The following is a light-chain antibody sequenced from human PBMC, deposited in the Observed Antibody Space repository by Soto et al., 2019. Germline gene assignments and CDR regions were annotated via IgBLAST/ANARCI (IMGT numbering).Light chain of an antibody. V-gene: IGKV3-20*01. CDR1: QSVSSSS. Sequence: EIVLTQSPGTLSLSPGDSATLSCRASQSVSSSSLAWYQQKPGQAPRLLFFGVSNRAAGVPDRFGGSGSGTDFTLTFSRLEPEDFAVYYCQQYGGSPLTFGGGTKVEIK. J-gene: IGKJ4*01. CDR2: GVS. CDR3: QQYGGSPLT.